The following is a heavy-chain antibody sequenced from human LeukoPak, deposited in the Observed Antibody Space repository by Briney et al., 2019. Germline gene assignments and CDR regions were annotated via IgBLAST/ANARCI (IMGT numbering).Heavy chain of an antibody. CDR2: IYHSGST. CDR3: ARGFYGSGSYSSPGFHAFDV. D-gene: IGHD3-10*01. CDR1: GGSISSNNW. J-gene: IGHJ3*01. Sequence: SGTLSLTCAVSGGSISSNNWWSWVRQPPGKGLEWIGVIYHSGSTDYNPSLESRVSISVDKSKNQFSLKLSSVTAADTAVYYCARGFYGSGSYSSPGFHAFDVWGQGTMVTVSS. V-gene: IGHV4-4*02.